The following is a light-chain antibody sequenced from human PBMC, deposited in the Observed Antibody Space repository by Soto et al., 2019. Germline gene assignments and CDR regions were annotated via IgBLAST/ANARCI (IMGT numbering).Light chain of an antibody. CDR2: DAS. CDR1: QSVGSY. Sequence: EIVLTQSPVTLSLSPGERATLSCRASQSVGSYLAWLQQKPGQAPRLLIYDASKRATGIPGRFSGSGSGTDFILTISSLEPVDFAVYYCQQRRDSITFGQGTRLEIK. CDR3: QQRRDSIT. V-gene: IGKV3-11*01. J-gene: IGKJ5*01.